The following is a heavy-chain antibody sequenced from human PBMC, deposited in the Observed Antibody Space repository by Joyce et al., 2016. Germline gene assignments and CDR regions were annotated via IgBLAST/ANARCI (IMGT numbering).Heavy chain of an antibody. J-gene: IGHJ3*02. Sequence: GFDFSVYAMHWVRQAPGKGLEWGAYISYTGGNRYYADSVKGRFTISRDNSKNTLYLQLKSLRTEDTAVYYCAREGGDSGAFDIWGQGTMVRVSP. CDR2: ISYTGGNR. CDR3: AREGGDSGAFDI. CDR1: GFDFSVYA. D-gene: IGHD5-12*01. V-gene: IGHV3-30-3*01.